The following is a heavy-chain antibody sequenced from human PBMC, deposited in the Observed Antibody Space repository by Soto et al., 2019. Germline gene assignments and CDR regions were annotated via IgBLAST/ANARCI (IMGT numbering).Heavy chain of an antibody. CDR2: IIPILGIA. J-gene: IGHJ4*02. Sequence: QVQLVQSGAEVKKPGSSVKVSCKASGGTFSSYTISWVRQAPGQGLEWMGRIIPILGIANYAQKFQGRVTITADKSTSTAYMELSSLRSEDTAVYYCARGGYCSGGSGYSDYWGQGTLVTVSS. CDR1: GGTFSSYT. D-gene: IGHD2-15*01. V-gene: IGHV1-69*02. CDR3: ARGGYCSGGSGYSDY.